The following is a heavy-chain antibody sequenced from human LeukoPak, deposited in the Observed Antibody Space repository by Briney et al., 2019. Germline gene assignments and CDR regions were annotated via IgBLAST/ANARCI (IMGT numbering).Heavy chain of an antibody. CDR1: GYSFTSYW. Sequence: GGSLKISCKGSGYSFTSYWIGWVRQMPGKGLEWMGIIYPGDSDTRYSPSFQGQVTISADESITTAYLQWSSLKASDTAMYYCARLRWPRGGRSSFDYWGQGALVTVSS. CDR3: ARLRWPRGGRSSFDY. CDR2: IYPGDSDT. J-gene: IGHJ4*02. V-gene: IGHV5-51*01. D-gene: IGHD3-10*01.